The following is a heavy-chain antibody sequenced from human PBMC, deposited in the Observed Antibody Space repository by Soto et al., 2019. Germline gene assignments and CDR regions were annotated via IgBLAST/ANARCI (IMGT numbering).Heavy chain of an antibody. V-gene: IGHV1-69*02. CDR2: IIPFHGIT. CDR3: ARSIYYAGATYYLSLDF. J-gene: IGHJ4*02. D-gene: IGHD3-10*01. Sequence: GASVKVSCKASGGTFSSYTISWVRQAPGQGLEWMGRIIPFHGITNYAQKFQGRVTITADKSTSTVYMELSSLTSEDTAMYYCARSIYYAGATYYLSLDFWGQGTPVTGSS. CDR1: GGTFSSYT.